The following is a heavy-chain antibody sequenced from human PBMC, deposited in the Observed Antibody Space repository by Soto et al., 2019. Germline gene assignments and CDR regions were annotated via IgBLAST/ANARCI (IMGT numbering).Heavy chain of an antibody. CDR1: GGTFSSYA. J-gene: IGHJ4*02. CDR3: GRNNWTDGAIDS. CDR2: IIPIFGTA. D-gene: IGHD1-1*01. V-gene: IGHV1-69*12. Sequence: QVQLVQSGAEVKKPGSSVKVSCKASGGTFSSYAISWVRQAPGQGLEWMGGIIPIFGTANYAQKFQGRVTITADESAGKGSREGGRRGSEDPAVDYWGRNNWTDGAIDSWGQGALVTVSS.